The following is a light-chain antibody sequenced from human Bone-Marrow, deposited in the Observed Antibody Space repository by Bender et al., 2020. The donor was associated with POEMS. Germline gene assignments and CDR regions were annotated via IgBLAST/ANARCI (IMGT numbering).Light chain of an antibody. CDR3: SSYAGTHSV. V-gene: IGLV2-14*03. CDR1: SSDIGGYNF. J-gene: IGLJ1*01. Sequence: QSALTQPASVSGSAGQSITISCTGTSSDIGGYNFVSWYQQHPGRAPKVLIHDVSDRPSGVSNRFSASKSGNTASLTISGLQADDEADYYCSSYAGTHSVFGTGTKVTVL. CDR2: DVS.